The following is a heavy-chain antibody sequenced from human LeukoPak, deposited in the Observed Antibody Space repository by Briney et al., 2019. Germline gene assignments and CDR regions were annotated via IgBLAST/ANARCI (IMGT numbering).Heavy chain of an antibody. CDR2: TSRSGST. CDR1: GGSFSGYY. D-gene: IGHD2-15*01. J-gene: IGHJ4*02. CDR3: ARVERLGYEDY. Sequence: SETLSLTCAVDGGSFSGYYWSWIRQPPGKGLEWIGETSRSGSTNYNPSLESRVTISADTSKNQFSLKLTSVTAADTAVYYCARVERLGYEDYWGQGTLVTVSS. V-gene: IGHV4-34*01.